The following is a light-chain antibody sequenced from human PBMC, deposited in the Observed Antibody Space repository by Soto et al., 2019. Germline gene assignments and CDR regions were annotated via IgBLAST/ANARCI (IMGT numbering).Light chain of an antibody. J-gene: IGLJ3*02. CDR1: SSDVGDYNY. V-gene: IGLV2-11*01. CDR3: CSFAGSDTFWV. Sequence: QSALTQPRSVSGSPGQSVTISCTGTSSDVGDYNYVSWYQQYPCKAPKLVIYDVSKRPSGVPDRFSGSKSGNTASLTISGLQAEDEADYYCCSFAGSDTFWVFGGGTKLTVL. CDR2: DVS.